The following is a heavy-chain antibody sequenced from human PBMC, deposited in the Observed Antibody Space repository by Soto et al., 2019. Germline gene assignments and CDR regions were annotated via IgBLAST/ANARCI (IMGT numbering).Heavy chain of an antibody. CDR3: ARDLYGVDVTPADTNY. CDR2: IYDGGST. Sequence: VHLVESGGGLVQPGGSLRLSCAASGFTVSSNYMSWVRQAPGKGLEWVSVIYDGGSTFYADSVKGRFTISSDNSKTTLYLEMNYLRAEDTAVYYCARDLYGVDVTPADTNYWGQGILVTVSS. D-gene: IGHD2-2*01. J-gene: IGHJ4*02. CDR1: GFTVSSNY. V-gene: IGHV3-66*01.